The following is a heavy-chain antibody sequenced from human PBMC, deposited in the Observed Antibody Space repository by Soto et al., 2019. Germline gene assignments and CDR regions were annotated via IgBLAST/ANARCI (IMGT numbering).Heavy chain of an antibody. CDR2: ISYDGSNK. CDR1: GFTFSSYG. J-gene: IGHJ4*02. CDR3: AKNRSFPIAVAELDV. V-gene: IGHV3-30*18. Sequence: PGGSLRLSCAASGFTFSSYGMHWVRQAPGKGLEWVAVISYDGSNKYYADSVKGRFTISRDNSKNTLYLQMNSLRAEDTAVYYCAKNRSFPIAVAELDVWGQGTLVTVSS. D-gene: IGHD6-19*01.